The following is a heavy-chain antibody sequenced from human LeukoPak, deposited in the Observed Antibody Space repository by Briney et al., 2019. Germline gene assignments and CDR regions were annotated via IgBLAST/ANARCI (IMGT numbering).Heavy chain of an antibody. J-gene: IGHJ4*02. CDR2: INPSGGST. Sequence: ASVKVSCKASGYTFSSYYMHWVRQAPGQGLEWMGIINPSGGSTSYAQKFQGRITMTKDTSTSTVYMELSRLRSDDTAVYYCAGFLGATDYWGQGTLVTVSS. V-gene: IGHV1-46*01. D-gene: IGHD1-26*01. CDR3: AGFLGATDY. CDR1: GYTFSSYY.